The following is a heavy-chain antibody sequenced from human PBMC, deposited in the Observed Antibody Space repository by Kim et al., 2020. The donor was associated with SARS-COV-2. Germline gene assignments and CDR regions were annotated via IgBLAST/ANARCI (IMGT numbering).Heavy chain of an antibody. D-gene: IGHD1-26*01. CDR3: AKSFSGCYFGYDY. V-gene: IGHV3-30*18. J-gene: IGHJ4*02. Sequence: GGSLRLSCAASGFTFSTYGMHWVRQAPGKGLEWVAVISYDGSNKYYADSVKGRFTISRDNSKNTLYLQMNSLRIEDTAVYYCAKSFSGCYFGYDYWGQETLVTV. CDR2: ISYDGSNK. CDR1: GFTFSTYG.